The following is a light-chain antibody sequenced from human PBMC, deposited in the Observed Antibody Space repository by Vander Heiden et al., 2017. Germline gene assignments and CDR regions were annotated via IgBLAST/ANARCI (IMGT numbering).Light chain of an antibody. CDR1: QSSSSW. V-gene: IGKV1-5*01. J-gene: IGKJ1*01. CDR2: DAS. Sequence: DIQLTHSPSTLSASAGDRVTIPCRASQSSSSWLACYHQKPWKAPKLLIYDASSLESAVPSTFSGSGPRTAFTLTISSLQPDDFTTYYCQEDYSYPWTSGQGTKVEIK. CDR3: QEDYSYPWT.